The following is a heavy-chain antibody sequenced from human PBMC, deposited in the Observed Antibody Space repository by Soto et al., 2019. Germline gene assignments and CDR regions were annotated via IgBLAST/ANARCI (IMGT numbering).Heavy chain of an antibody. CDR1: GYTFTSYG. CDR2: ISAKNRDT. Sequence: QVQLVQSGAEVKKPGASVKVSCKAPGYTFTSYGISWVRQAPGQRLEWIGRISAKNRDTNFAQKFRGRVTMTKDTATSTVYMELRILKPDDADVYYCAIEPPETPSDFCGQGNLVTFS. CDR3: AIEPPETPSDF. J-gene: IGHJ4*02. V-gene: IGHV1-18*01.